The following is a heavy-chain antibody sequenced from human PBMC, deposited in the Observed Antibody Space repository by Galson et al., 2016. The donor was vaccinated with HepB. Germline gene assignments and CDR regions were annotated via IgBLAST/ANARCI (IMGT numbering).Heavy chain of an antibody. CDR3: ARSMVPNPLKYKYYGMDV. CDR2: ISYDGSVK. V-gene: IGHV3-30-3*01. Sequence: SLRLSCATSGFTFSNYAMHWVRQAPGRGLEWVAVISYDGSVKYFPDSVKGRFTISRDNSKNTLFLEMNSLRAEDTALYYCARSMVPNPLKYKYYGMDVWGKGTTVTVSS. CDR1: GFTFSNYA. D-gene: IGHD2-8*01. J-gene: IGHJ6*04.